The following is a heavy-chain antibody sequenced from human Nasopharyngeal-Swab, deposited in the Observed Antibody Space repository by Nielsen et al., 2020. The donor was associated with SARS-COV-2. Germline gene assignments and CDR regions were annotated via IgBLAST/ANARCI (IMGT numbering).Heavy chain of an antibody. J-gene: IGHJ6*02. CDR2: ISSSSSTI. V-gene: IGHV3-48*02. D-gene: IGHD5-18*01. CDR3: ARAPIYSYGYDYYGMDV. Sequence: VRQMPGKGLEWVSYISSSSSTIYYADSVKGRFTISRDNAKNSLYLQMNSLRDEDTAVYYCARAPIYSYGYDYYGMDVWGQGTTVTVSS.